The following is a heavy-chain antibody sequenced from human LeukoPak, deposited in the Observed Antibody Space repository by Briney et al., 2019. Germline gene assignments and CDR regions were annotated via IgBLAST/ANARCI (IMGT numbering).Heavy chain of an antibody. CDR1: GFKFSNFG. CDR2: ISYDGGNK. D-gene: IGHD6-19*01. V-gene: IGHV3-30*03. Sequence: GGSLRLSCAASGFKFSNFGLHWVRQAPGKGLEWVAVISYDGGNKYYVDSVKGRFTVSRDNSKNTVYLQMNSLRAEDTAVYYCATEDLRGVAGAGNYWGQGTLVTVSS. J-gene: IGHJ4*02. CDR3: ATEDLRGVAGAGNY.